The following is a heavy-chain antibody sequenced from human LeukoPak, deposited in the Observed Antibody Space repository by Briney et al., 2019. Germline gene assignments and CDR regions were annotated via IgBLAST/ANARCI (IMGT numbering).Heavy chain of an antibody. D-gene: IGHD2-8*01. Sequence: ASVKVSCKASGYTFSSYGISWVRQAPGQGLEWMGRISVYSGNTNYAQRLQGRVTMTTDTSTNTAYTELRSLRSDDTAVYYCARDANGVLGDYWGQGTLVTVSS. CDR2: ISVYSGNT. V-gene: IGHV1-18*01. CDR1: GYTFSSYG. J-gene: IGHJ4*02. CDR3: ARDANGVLGDY.